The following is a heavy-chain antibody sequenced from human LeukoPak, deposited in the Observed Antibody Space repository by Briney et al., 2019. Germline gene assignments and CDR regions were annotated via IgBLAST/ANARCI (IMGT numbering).Heavy chain of an antibody. J-gene: IGHJ4*02. CDR2: IYYSGST. CDR1: GGSLSSYY. Sequence: SETLSLTCTVSGGSLSSYYWSWIRQPPGKGLEWIGYIYYSGSTNYNPSLKSRVTISVDTSKNQFSLKLSSVTAADTAVYYCARARVASFFDYWGQGTLVTVSS. V-gene: IGHV4-59*01. D-gene: IGHD2-2*01. CDR3: ARARVASFFDY.